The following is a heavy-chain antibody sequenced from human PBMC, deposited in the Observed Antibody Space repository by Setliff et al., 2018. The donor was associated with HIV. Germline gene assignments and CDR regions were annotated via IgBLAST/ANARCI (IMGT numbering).Heavy chain of an antibody. J-gene: IGHJ4*02. Sequence: GGSLRLSCAASRFTFSTYEMNWVRQAPGKGLEWVSYISTSGATMYYADSVKGRFTISRDNAKSSLFLQMNSLRDEDTAVYYCARLGDYSSGWYFDSWGQGALVTVSS. V-gene: IGHV3-48*03. CDR1: RFTFSTYE. CDR3: ARLGDYSSGWYFDS. D-gene: IGHD6-19*01. CDR2: ISTSGATM.